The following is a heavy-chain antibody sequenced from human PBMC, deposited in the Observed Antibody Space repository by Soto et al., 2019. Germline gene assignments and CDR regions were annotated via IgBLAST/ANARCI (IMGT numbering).Heavy chain of an antibody. Sequence: QVQLQESGPGLVKPSQTLSLTCTVSGGSISSGDYYWSWIRQPPGKGLEWIGYIYYSGSTYYNPSLKSRVTISVETSKNQFSLKLSSVTAADTAVYYCARATIVLVPSAMVSHWFDPWGQGTLVTVSS. D-gene: IGHD2-2*01. CDR2: IYYSGST. CDR1: GGSISSGDYY. CDR3: ARATIVLVPSAMVSHWFDP. J-gene: IGHJ5*02. V-gene: IGHV4-30-4*01.